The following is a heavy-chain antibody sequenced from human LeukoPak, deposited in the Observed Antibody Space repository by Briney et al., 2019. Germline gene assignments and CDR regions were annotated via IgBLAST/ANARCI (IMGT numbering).Heavy chain of an antibody. J-gene: IGHJ6*04. Sequence: GGSLGLSCAASGFTFSSYSMNWVRQAPGKGLEWVSFISSSSSYIYYADSVKGRFTISRDNAKNTLYLQMNSLRVEDTAVYYCAKDPRYSAYDTRRVDVWGKGTTVTVSS. CDR2: ISSSSSYI. CDR1: GFTFSSYS. V-gene: IGHV3-21*04. D-gene: IGHD5-12*01. CDR3: AKDPRYSAYDTRRVDV.